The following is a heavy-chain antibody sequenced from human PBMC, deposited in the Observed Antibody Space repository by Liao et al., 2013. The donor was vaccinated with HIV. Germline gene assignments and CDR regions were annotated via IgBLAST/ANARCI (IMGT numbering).Heavy chain of an antibody. V-gene: IGHV4-61*02. D-gene: IGHD4-17*01. CDR2: ICTSGST. CDR1: GGSINSGNYC. Sequence: QVQLQESGPGLVKPSQTLSLTCTVSGGSINSGNYCWNWIRQPAGKGLEWIGRICTSGSTNYNPSLKSRVTISINTSKNQFSLDVSSVTATDTAVYYCAREQAPDYGDYWFDPWGQGTLVTVS. CDR3: AREQAPDYGDYWFDP. J-gene: IGHJ5*02.